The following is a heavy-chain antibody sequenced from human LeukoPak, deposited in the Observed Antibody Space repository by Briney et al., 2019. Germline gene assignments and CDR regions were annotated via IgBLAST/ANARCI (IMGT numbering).Heavy chain of an antibody. V-gene: IGHV3-30*02. J-gene: IGHJ4*02. CDR1: GFTFSSYG. CDR2: IRYDGSNT. CDR3: AKDWNEGGLVGATSD. D-gene: IGHD1-26*01. Sequence: GGSLRLSCAASGFTFSSYGMHWVRQAPGKGLDWVAFIRYDGSNTYYADSVKGRFTISRDNSKNTLYLQMNSLRAEDTAVYYCAKDWNEGGLVGATSDWGQGTLVTVSS.